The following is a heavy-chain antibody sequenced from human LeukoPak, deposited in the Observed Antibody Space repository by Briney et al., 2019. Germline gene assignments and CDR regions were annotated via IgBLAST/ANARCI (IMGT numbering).Heavy chain of an antibody. V-gene: IGHV3-69-1*01. CDR3: ARAADIVVVPAAMQWYFQH. CDR1: GFTFSDCY. J-gene: IGHJ1*01. CDR2: ISSSSTI. D-gene: IGHD2-2*01. Sequence: GGSLRLSCAASGFTFSDCYMNWVRQAPGKGLEWVSSISSSSTIYYADSVKGRFTISRDNAKNSLYLQMNSLRAEDTAVYYCARAADIVVVPAAMQWYFQHWGQGTLVTVSS.